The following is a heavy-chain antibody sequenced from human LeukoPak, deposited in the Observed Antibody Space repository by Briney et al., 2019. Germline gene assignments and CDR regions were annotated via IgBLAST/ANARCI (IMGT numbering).Heavy chain of an antibody. D-gene: IGHD3-22*01. CDR3: AKVLENYYDSSPLDY. CDR1: GFTFSSYE. J-gene: IGHJ4*02. CDR2: ISGSGGST. V-gene: IGHV3-23*01. Sequence: PGGSLRLSCAASGFTFSSYEMNWVRQAPGKGLEWVSAISGSGGSTYYADSVKGRFTISRDNSKSTLYLQMNSLRAEDTAVYYCAKVLENYYDSSPLDYWGQGTLVTVSS.